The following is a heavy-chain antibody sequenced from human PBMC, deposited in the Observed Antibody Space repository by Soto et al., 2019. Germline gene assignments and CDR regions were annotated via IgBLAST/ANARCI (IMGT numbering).Heavy chain of an antibody. J-gene: IGHJ4*02. Sequence: SVKVSCKASGCTFSSYAISWVLQAPGQGLEWMGGIIPIFGTANYAQKFQGRVTITADESTSTAYMELSSLRSEDTAVYYCARGVVSYYDGSGSCYLDYWGKGTVVT. CDR2: IIPIFGTA. CDR1: GCTFSSYA. V-gene: IGHV1-69*13. D-gene: IGHD3-10*01. CDR3: ARGVVSYYDGSGSCYLDY.